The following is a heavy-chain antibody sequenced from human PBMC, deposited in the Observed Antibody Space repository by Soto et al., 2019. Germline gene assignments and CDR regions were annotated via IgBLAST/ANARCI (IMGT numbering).Heavy chain of an antibody. V-gene: IGHV1-69*02. D-gene: IGHD3-10*01. CDR3: ATSYGSGYRAFDY. CDR1: GGTFSFYS. Sequence: QVQLVQSGAEVKRPGSSVKVSCKASGGTFSFYSINWVRQAPGLGLEWMGRINPILSMSNYAQRFQGRVTMTADKSTSTAYMDLSSLRSEDTAIYYCATSYGSGYRAFDYWGQGALVTVSS. CDR2: INPILSMS. J-gene: IGHJ4*02.